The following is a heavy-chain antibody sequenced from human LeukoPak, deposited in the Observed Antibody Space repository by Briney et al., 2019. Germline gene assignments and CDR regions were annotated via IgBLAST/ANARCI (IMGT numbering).Heavy chain of an antibody. Sequence: SETLSLTCTVSGGSSFSDTQYRGWIRQPPGKGLQWIGSMYYSGSTYYNPSLKSRVTISVDTSRNQFSLKLTSVAAADTAVYYCGVAPDYWGQGTLVTVSS. V-gene: IGHV4-39*01. CDR2: MYYSGST. J-gene: IGHJ4*02. CDR3: GVAPDY. D-gene: IGHD3-3*01. CDR1: GGSSFSDTQY.